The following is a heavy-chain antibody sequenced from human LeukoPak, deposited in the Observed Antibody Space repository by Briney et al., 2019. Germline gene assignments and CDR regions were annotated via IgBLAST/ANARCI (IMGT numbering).Heavy chain of an antibody. V-gene: IGHV1-69*04. CDR3: ARSPTYYYGSGSPHGMDV. Sequence: GSSVKVSCKASGGTFSSYAISWVRQAPGQGLEWMGRIIPILGIANYAQKFQGRVTITAVKSTSTAYMELSSLRSEDTAVYYCARSPTYYYGSGSPHGMDVWGQGTTVTVSS. CDR1: GGTFSSYA. D-gene: IGHD3-10*01. CDR2: IIPILGIA. J-gene: IGHJ6*02.